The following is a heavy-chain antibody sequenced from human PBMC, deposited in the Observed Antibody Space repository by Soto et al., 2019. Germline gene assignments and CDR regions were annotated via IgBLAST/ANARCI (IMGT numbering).Heavy chain of an antibody. J-gene: IGHJ1*01. CDR3: ARDRVESGYPEYFQH. D-gene: IGHD3-22*01. Sequence: EVQLVESGGGLIQPGGSLRLSCAASGFTVSSNYMSWVRQPPGKGLEWVSVIYSGGSTYYADSVKGRFTSSRDNSKNTLYLQMNSLRAEDTAVYYCARDRVESGYPEYFQHWGQGTLVTVSS. CDR2: IYSGGST. CDR1: GFTVSSNY. V-gene: IGHV3-53*01.